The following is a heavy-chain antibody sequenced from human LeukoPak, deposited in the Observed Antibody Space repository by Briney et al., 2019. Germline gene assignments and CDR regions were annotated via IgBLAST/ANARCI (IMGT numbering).Heavy chain of an antibody. CDR2: ISGSGDDT. J-gene: IGHJ4*02. V-gene: IGHV3-23*01. D-gene: IGHD5-18*01. CDR1: GFTFSNFA. Sequence: PGGSPRLSCAASGFTFSNFAMSWVRQAPGKGLEWVSAISGSGDDTYYAASVKGRFTVSRDTSKNTLYLQMNSLRAEDTAVYYCAKDPLNTVMVSPTFDYWGQGTLVTVSS. CDR3: AKDPLNTVMVSPTFDY.